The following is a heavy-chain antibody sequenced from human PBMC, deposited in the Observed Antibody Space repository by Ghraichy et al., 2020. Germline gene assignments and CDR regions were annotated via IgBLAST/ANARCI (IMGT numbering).Heavy chain of an antibody. Sequence: GGSLRLSCAASGFTFSSYAMSWVRQAPGKGLEWVSAISGSGGSTYYADSVKGRFTISRDNSKNTLYLQMNSLRAEDTAVYYCAKLDATTINYYYYYGMDVWGQGTTVTVSS. CDR2: ISGSGGST. D-gene: IGHD5-12*01. J-gene: IGHJ6*02. CDR1: GFTFSSYA. CDR3: AKLDATTINYYYYYGMDV. V-gene: IGHV3-23*01.